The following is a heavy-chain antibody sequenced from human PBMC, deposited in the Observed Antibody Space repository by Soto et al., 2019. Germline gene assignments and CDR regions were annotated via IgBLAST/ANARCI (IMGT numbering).Heavy chain of an antibody. D-gene: IGHD3-10*01. J-gene: IGHJ4*02. Sequence: PSETLSLTCAVSGGSISSGGYSWSWIRQPPGKGLEWIGYIYHSGSTYYNPSLKSRVTISVDRSKNQFSLKLGSVTAADTAVYYCARGGLLWFGELFDYWGQGTLVTVSS. V-gene: IGHV4-30-2*01. CDR1: GGSISSGGYS. CDR3: ARGGLLWFGELFDY. CDR2: IYHSGST.